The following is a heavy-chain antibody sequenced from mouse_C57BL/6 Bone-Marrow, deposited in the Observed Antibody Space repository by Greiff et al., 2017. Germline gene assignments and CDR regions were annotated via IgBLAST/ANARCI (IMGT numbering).Heavy chain of an antibody. CDR3: ARLLGRAMDY. CDR2: IDPSDSET. V-gene: IGHV1-52*01. CDR1: GYTFTSYW. Sequence: QVQLQQPGAELVRPGSSVKLSCKASGYTFTSYWMHWVKQRPIQGLEWIGNIDPSDSETHYNQKFKDKATLTVDKSSSTAYMQLSSLTSADSAVYYCARLLGRAMDYWGQGTSVTVSS. D-gene: IGHD4-1*01. J-gene: IGHJ4*01.